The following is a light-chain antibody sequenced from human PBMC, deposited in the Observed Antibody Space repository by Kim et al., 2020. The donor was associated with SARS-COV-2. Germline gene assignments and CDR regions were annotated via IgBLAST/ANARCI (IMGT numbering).Light chain of an antibody. CDR3: CSYAGSNTWV. CDR2: EVS. Sequence: GQSITISCTGTSSDVGGYNLVSWYQQHPGKAPKLMVYEVSKRPSGVSNRFSGSKSGNTASLTISGLQAEDEADYSCCSYAGSNTWVFGGGTKLTVL. J-gene: IGLJ3*02. CDR1: SSDVGGYNL. V-gene: IGLV2-23*02.